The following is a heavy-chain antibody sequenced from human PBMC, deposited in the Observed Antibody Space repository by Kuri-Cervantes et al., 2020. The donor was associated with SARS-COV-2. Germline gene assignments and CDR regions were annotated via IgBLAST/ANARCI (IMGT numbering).Heavy chain of an antibody. J-gene: IGHJ6*03. D-gene: IGHD2-2*01. Sequence: GSLRLSCTVSGGSTSSSSYYWGWVRQPPGEGLEWIGSIYYSGSTYYNPSLKSRVTISVDTSKNQFSLKLSSVTAADTAVYYCAREGSDIVVVPAAIRVYYYMDVWGKGTTVTVSS. CDR1: GGSTSSSSYY. CDR2: IYYSGST. CDR3: AREGSDIVVVPAAIRVYYYMDV. V-gene: IGHV4-39*01.